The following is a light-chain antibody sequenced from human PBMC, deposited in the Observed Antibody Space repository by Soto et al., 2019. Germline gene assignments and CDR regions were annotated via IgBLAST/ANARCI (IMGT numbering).Light chain of an antibody. CDR1: SGSVSTTYY. V-gene: IGLV8-61*01. J-gene: IGLJ1*01. Sequence: QAVVTQEPSFSVSPGGTVTLTCGLSSGSVSTTYYPSWYQQTPGQAPRTLIYSTNIRSSGVPDRFSGSILGDKAALTITGAQADDESEYYCALYLSGGSYVFRSGTKLTVL. CDR2: STN. CDR3: ALYLSGGSYV.